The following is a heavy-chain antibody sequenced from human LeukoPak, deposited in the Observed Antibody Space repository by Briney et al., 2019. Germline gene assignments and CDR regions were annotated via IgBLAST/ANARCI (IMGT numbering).Heavy chain of an antibody. CDR2: INHSGST. Sequence: PSETLSLTCAVYGGSFSGYYWSWIRQPPGKGLEWIGEINHSGSTNYNPSLKSRVTISVDTSKNQFSLKLSSVTAADTAVYYCARMRRPHWYLDLWGRGTLVTVSS. V-gene: IGHV4-34*01. CDR3: ARMRRPHWYLDL. J-gene: IGHJ2*01. CDR1: GGSFSGYY.